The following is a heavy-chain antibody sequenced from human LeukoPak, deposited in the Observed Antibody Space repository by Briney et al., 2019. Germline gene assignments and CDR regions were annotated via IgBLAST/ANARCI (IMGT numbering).Heavy chain of an antibody. Sequence: PGGSLRLSCAASGFTVSDNYMSWVRQAPGKGLEWVSFIYSGGAPYYADSVKGRFTISRDNSKNTLYLQIYSLRAGDTAVYYCARAQPNNNGDPTLFGYWGQGTLVTVSS. CDR2: IYSGGAP. D-gene: IGHD4-17*01. V-gene: IGHV3-66*01. CDR3: ARAQPNNNGDPTLFGY. J-gene: IGHJ4*02. CDR1: GFTVSDNY.